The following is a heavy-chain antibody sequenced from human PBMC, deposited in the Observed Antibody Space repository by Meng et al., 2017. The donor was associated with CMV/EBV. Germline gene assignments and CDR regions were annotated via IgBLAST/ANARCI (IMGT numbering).Heavy chain of an antibody. Sequence: GGSLRLSCAASGFTFSAYYMSWIRRAPGKGLEWVSYISSSGSTIYYADSVKGRFTISRDNAKNSLYLQMNSLRAEDTAVYYCARVGSGWWLLYFDYWGQGTLVTVSS. CDR3: ARVGSGWWLLYFDY. D-gene: IGHD5-12*01. J-gene: IGHJ4*02. V-gene: IGHV3-11*01. CDR2: ISSSGSTI. CDR1: GFTFSAYY.